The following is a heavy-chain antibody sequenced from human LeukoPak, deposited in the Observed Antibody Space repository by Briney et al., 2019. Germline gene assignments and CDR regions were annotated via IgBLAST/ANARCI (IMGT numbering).Heavy chain of an antibody. CDR1: GYPFTSYG. D-gene: IGHD3-22*01. J-gene: IGHJ4*02. Sequence: ASVKVSCKASGYPFTSYGISWVRQAPGQGLEWMGWISAYNGNTNYAQKLQGRVTMTTDTSTSTAYMELRSLRSDDTAVYYCARGRPNYASSGYYTLLDYWGQETLVTVSS. CDR3: ARGRPNYASSGYYTLLDY. CDR2: ISAYNGNT. V-gene: IGHV1-18*01.